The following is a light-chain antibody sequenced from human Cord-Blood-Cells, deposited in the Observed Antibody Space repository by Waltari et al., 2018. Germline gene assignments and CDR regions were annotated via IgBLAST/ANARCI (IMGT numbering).Light chain of an antibody. V-gene: IGKV4-1*01. Sequence: DIVMTQSPDSLAVSLGDRATINCKSSQSVLYSSNNKNYLAWYQQKPGQLPKLLIYWASTRESGVPDRFSGSGSGTDFTLTISSLQAEDVAVYYCQQYYSTHSFGQGTKLEIK. CDR2: WAS. J-gene: IGKJ2*03. CDR1: QSVLYSSNNKNY. CDR3: QQYYSTHS.